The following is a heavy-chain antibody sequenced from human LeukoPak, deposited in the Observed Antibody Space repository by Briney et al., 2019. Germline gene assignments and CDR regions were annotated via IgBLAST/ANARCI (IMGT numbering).Heavy chain of an antibody. V-gene: IGHV4-34*01. CDR2: INHSGST. Sequence: PSETLSLTCAVYGGSFSGYYWSWIRQPPGKGLEWVGEINHSGSTNYNPSLKSRVTISVDTSKNQFSLKLSSATAADTAVYYCARGGYSYGYYYYYYMDVWGKGTTVTVSS. CDR1: GGSFSGYY. CDR3: ARGGYSYGYYYYYYMDV. J-gene: IGHJ6*03. D-gene: IGHD5-18*01.